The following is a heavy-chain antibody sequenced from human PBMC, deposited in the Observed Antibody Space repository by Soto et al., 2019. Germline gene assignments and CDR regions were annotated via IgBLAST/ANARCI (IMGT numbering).Heavy chain of an antibody. CDR1: GYSFTSYW. J-gene: IGHJ6*02. Sequence: PGESLKISCKGSGYSFTSYWISWVRQMPGKGLEWMGRIDPSDSYTNYSPSFQGYVTISADKSISTAYLQWSSLKASDTAMYYCATRVGATNIYYGMDVWGQGTTVTVSS. D-gene: IGHD1-26*01. V-gene: IGHV5-10-1*01. CDR2: IDPSDSYT. CDR3: ATRVGATNIYYGMDV.